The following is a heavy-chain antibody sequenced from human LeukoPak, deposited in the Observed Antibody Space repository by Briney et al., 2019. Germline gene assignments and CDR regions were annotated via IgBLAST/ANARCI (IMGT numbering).Heavy chain of an antibody. J-gene: IGHJ4*02. CDR1: GFSFSSYE. V-gene: IGHV3-48*03. D-gene: IGHD5-24*01. Sequence: PGGSLRLSCAASGFSFSSYEMNWVRQAPGKGLEWISYISASGTLTRYADSVEGRFTISRDNSKNTLYLQMNSLRAEDTALYYCAKDQNAYNYVFDYWGQGTLVTVSS. CDR3: AKDQNAYNYVFDY. CDR2: ISASGTLT.